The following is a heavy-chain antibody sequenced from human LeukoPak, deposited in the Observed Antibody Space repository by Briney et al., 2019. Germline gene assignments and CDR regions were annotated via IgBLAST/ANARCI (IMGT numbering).Heavy chain of an antibody. CDR3: AKDPRRYCSGGSCHNYFDY. D-gene: IGHD2-15*01. Sequence: GGSLRLSCSASGFIFSNYAMHWVRQAPGKGLEYVSAISSNGGSTYYADSVKGRFTISRDNSKNTLYLQMSSLRAEDTAVYYCAKDPRRYCSGGSCHNYFDYWGQGTLVTVSS. CDR2: ISSNGGST. CDR1: GFIFSNYA. J-gene: IGHJ4*02. V-gene: IGHV3-64D*06.